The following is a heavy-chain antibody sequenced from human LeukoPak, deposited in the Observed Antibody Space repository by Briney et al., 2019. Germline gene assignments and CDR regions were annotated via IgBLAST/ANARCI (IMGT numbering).Heavy chain of an antibody. CDR2: ISAYNGNT. CDR3: ARDRRHYYDSSGYLAGSDP. Sequence: GASVKVSCKASGYTFTSYGISWVRQAPGQGLEWMGWISAYNGNTNYAQKLQGRVTMTTDTSTSTAYMELRSLRSDDTAVYYCARDRRHYYDSSGYLAGSDPWGQGTLVTVSS. CDR1: GYTFTSYG. V-gene: IGHV1-18*01. D-gene: IGHD3-22*01. J-gene: IGHJ5*02.